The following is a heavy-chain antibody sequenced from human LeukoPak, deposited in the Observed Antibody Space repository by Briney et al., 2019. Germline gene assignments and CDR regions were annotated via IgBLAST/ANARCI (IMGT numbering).Heavy chain of an antibody. D-gene: IGHD2-2*01. J-gene: IGHJ6*03. V-gene: IGHV3-30-3*01. Sequence: QPGGSLRLSCAASGFTFSTYAMHWVRQAPGKGLEWVAVISYDGSNKYYADSVKGRFTISRDNSKNTLYLQMNSLRAEDTTVYYCAKKAYCSSTSCSLMDVWGKGTTVTVSS. CDR2: ISYDGSNK. CDR3: AKKAYCSSTSCSLMDV. CDR1: GFTFSTYA.